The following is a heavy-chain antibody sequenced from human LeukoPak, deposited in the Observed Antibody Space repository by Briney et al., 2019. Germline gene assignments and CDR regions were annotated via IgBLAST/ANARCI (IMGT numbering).Heavy chain of an antibody. D-gene: IGHD3-16*01. V-gene: IGHV4-61*01. CDR3: ARFDDPGRNWLDP. Sequence: SETLSLTCTVSGVSVSVRNYYWIWIRQPPGKGLEWIGYSYYSWSTMYNLSLSSRVTIAIDRSKNQFSLGLSPVPAADTAVYYCARFDDPGRNWLDPWGQGPLVPVSS. CDR2: SYYSWST. CDR1: GVSVSVRNYY. J-gene: IGHJ5*02.